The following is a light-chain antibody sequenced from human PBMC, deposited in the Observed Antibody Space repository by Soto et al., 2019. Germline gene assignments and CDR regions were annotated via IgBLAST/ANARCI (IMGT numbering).Light chain of an antibody. J-gene: IGKJ1*01. CDR1: QSVLYSSNNMNY. V-gene: IGKV4-1*01. CDR2: WAS. Sequence: VLTPSPPSPAVSLGERATIICKSSQSVLYSSNNMNYLAWYQQKAGQPPKLLIDWASTRESGVPDRCGGSGSGTEFTLTIISLQAEDVAVYYCQQYYSTPWTFGQGTKVDIK. CDR3: QQYYSTPWT.